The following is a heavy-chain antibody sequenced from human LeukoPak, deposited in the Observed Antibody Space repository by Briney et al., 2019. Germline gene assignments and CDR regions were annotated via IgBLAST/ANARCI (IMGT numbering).Heavy chain of an antibody. CDR1: GYTFTGYY. D-gene: IGHD6-19*01. CDR2: INPNSGGT. J-gene: IGHJ4*02. Sequence: ASVKVSCKASGYTFTGYYMHWVRQAPGQGLEWMGWINPNSGGTNYAQKFQGRVTMTRDTSISTAYMELSRLRSDDTAVYYCARVRGSSGRYSAVGYWGQGTLVTVSS. CDR3: ARVRGSSGRYSAVGY. V-gene: IGHV1-2*02.